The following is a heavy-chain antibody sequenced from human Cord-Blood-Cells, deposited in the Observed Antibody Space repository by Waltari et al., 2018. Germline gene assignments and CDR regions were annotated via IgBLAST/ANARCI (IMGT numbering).Heavy chain of an antibody. CDR1: GGSISSSSYY. Sequence: QLQLQESGPGLVKPSETLSLTCTVSGGSISSSSYYWGWIRQPRGKGLEWIGSIYYSGSTFYTPSLKSRVTISVDTSKNQFSLKLSSVTAADTAVYYCARQDSSSWYNWFDPWGQGTLVTVSS. J-gene: IGHJ5*02. V-gene: IGHV4-39*01. D-gene: IGHD6-13*01. CDR2: IYYSGST. CDR3: ARQDSSSWYNWFDP.